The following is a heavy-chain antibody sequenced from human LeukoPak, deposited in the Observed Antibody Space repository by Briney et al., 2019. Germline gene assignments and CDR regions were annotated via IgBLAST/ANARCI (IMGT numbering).Heavy chain of an antibody. CDR1: GGSVNNNY. Sequence: TSETLSLTCTVSGGSVNNNYWSWIRQSPGKGLEWIGYVYYDGTTKYNPSLTGRLTISIETSKNQCSLRLRSVSAADTAVYYCARVFMHGYSDYWGQGTLVTVPS. CDR3: ARVFMHGYSDY. V-gene: IGHV4-59*02. CDR2: VYYDGTT. J-gene: IGHJ4*02. D-gene: IGHD2-21*01.